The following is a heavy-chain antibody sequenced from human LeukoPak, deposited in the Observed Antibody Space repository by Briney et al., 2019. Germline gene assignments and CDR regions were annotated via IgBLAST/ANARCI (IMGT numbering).Heavy chain of an antibody. Sequence: SETLSLTCTVSGGSLSSYYWSWIRQPPGKGLEWIRYIYSTGSANYNPSLKSRVTLSVDTAKNQFSLKLNSVTAADTAVYYCARMGGYSGYATHWGQGTLVTVSS. D-gene: IGHD5-12*01. V-gene: IGHV4-59*08. J-gene: IGHJ4*02. CDR1: GGSLSSYY. CDR3: ARMGGYSGYATH. CDR2: IYSTGSA.